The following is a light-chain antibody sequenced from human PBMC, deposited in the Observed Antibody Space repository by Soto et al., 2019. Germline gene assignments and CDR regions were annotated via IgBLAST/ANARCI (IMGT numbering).Light chain of an antibody. V-gene: IGKV3-15*01. CDR2: GAS. Sequence: EIVMTQSPATLSVSPGERATLSCRASQSVSSNLAWYQQKPGQAPRLLIYGASTRATGIPARFSGSGSGTKFTLTICILLFEVFALYHCQQFHNWPPFTFGGGTKVDIK. J-gene: IGKJ4*01. CDR1: QSVSSN. CDR3: QQFHNWPPFT.